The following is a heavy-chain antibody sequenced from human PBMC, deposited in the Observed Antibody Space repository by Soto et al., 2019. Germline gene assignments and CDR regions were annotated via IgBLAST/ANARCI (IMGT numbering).Heavy chain of an antibody. D-gene: IGHD2-15*01. J-gene: IGHJ3*02. CDR3: AGYCSGGSCYNAFDI. CDR2: IIPIFGTA. V-gene: IGHV1-69*13. CDR1: GGTFSSYA. Sequence: SVKVSCKASGGTFSSYAISWVRQAPGQGLEWMGGIIPIFGTANYAQKFQGRVTITADESTSTAYMELSSLRSEDTAVYYCAGYCSGGSCYNAFDIWGQGTMVTVSS.